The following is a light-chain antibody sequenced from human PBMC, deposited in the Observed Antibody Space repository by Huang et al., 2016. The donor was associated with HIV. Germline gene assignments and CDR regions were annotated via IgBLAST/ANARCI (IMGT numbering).Light chain of an antibody. CDR2: DTS. CDR3: QQRYNWPPWT. Sequence: EIVLTQSPATLSLSPGERATLSCRASQYVSSYLAWYQHKPGQAPRLLIYDTSHRARGMPSRFSGSGSGTDFTLTINNLDPEDFALYYCQQRYNWPPWTFGQGTKVEIK. CDR1: QYVSSY. J-gene: IGKJ1*01. V-gene: IGKV3-11*01.